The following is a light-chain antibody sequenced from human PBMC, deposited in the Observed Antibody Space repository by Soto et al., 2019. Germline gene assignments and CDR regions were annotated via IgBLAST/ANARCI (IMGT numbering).Light chain of an antibody. CDR2: QDS. CDR1: KLGEKY. J-gene: IGLJ2*01. CDR3: QAWDSSTRFV. V-gene: IGLV3-1*01. Sequence: SYELTQPPSVSVSPGQTASITCSGDKLGEKYACWYQQKPGQSPVLVIYQDSKRPSGIPERFSGSNSGNTATLTISGTQAMDEADYYCQAWDSSTRFVFGGGTKLTVL.